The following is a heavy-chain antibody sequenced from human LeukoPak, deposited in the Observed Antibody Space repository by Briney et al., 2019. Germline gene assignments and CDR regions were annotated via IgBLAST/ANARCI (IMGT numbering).Heavy chain of an antibody. V-gene: IGHV3-23*01. CDR1: GFSFSTYY. Sequence: GGSLRLSCAASGFSFSTYYMTWVRQAPGKGLEWVSGIRVNDETYYADSVKGRFTISRDNSENTLYLQMGGLRAEDTAVYYCAKGTGDMGYYFDRWGQGTLVTVSS. D-gene: IGHD7-27*01. CDR2: IRVNDET. J-gene: IGHJ4*02. CDR3: AKGTGDMGYYFDR.